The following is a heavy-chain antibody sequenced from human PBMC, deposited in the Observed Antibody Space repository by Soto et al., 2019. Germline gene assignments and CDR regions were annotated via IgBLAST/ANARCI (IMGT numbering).Heavy chain of an antibody. CDR3: AREGDHYSYGKKPFDY. CDR2: IWYDGSNK. CDR1: GFTFSSYG. V-gene: IGHV3-33*01. J-gene: IGHJ4*02. D-gene: IGHD5-18*01. Sequence: QVQLVESGGGVVQPGRSLRLSCAASGFTFSSYGMHWVRQAPGKGLEWVAVIWYDGSNKYYADSVKGRFTISRDNSKNTLYLQMNSLRAEDTALYYCAREGDHYSYGKKPFDYWGQGTLVTVSS.